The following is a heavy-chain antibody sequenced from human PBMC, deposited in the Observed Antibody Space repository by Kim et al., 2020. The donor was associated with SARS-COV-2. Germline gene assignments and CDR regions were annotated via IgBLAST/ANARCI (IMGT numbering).Heavy chain of an antibody. CDR3: ANGGGAVADGVNP. CDR2: ISWNSGNI. J-gene: IGHJ5*02. Sequence: GGSLRLSCAASGFSFGSYAMHWVRQVPGKGLEWVAGISWNSGNIFYGKSVKGRVTISRDNAKSALYLQLRSLRPEDTAMYYCANGGGAVADGVNPWGQG. D-gene: IGHD3-10*01. V-gene: IGHV3-9*01. CDR1: GFSFGSYA.